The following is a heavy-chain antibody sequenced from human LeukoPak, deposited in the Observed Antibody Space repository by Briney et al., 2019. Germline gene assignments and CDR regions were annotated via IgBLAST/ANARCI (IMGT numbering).Heavy chain of an antibody. CDR2: INAGNGNT. J-gene: IGHJ4*02. Sequence: ASVKVSCKASGYTFTSYAMHWVRQAPGQRLEWMGWINAGNGNTKYSQKFQGRVTITRDTSASTAYMELGSLRSEDTAVYYCARWSSSWYGGDYWGQGTLVTVSS. CDR3: ARWSSSWYGGDY. D-gene: IGHD6-13*01. CDR1: GYTFTSYA. V-gene: IGHV1-3*01.